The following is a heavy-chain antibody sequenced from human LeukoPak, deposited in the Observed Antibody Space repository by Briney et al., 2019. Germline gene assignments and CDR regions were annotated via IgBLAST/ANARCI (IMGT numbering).Heavy chain of an antibody. J-gene: IGHJ4*02. Sequence: PGGSLRLSCAASGFTFSSYWMSWVRQALGKGLAWVSAISGSGGDTYYAVSVKGRFTISRDNSKNTLFLQMNSLRAEDTAVYYCAKYDSFDHYYDSSGRFDCWGQGTLVTVSS. V-gene: IGHV3-23*01. CDR1: GFTFSSYW. D-gene: IGHD3-22*01. CDR3: AKYDSFDHYYDSSGRFDC. CDR2: ISGSGGDT.